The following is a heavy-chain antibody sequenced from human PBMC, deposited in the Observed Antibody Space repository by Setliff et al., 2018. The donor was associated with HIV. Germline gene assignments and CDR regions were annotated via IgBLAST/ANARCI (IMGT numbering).Heavy chain of an antibody. D-gene: IGHD4-4*01. CDR1: GYMFTSYG. J-gene: IGHJ4*02. CDR2: ISTYNGNT. CDR3: ARDMDYSNPDY. V-gene: IGHV1-18*01. Sequence: ASVKVSCKASGYMFTSYGIGWVRQAPGQGLEWMAWISTYNGNTNYAPQFQGRVSVTTDTATSTVHMELRSLRSDETAMYYCARDMDYSNPDYWGQGTLVTVSS.